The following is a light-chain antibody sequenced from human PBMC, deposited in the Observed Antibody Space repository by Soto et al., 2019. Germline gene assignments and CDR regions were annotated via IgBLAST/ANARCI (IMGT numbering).Light chain of an antibody. CDR3: ATWDSSLNAGV. CDR1: SSNIGDNY. Sequence: QSVLTQPPSVSAAPGQKVTISCSGSSSNIGDNYVSWYQQVPGTAPKLLIYDNNNRPSGIPDRFSGSKSGTSAALGITGLQTGDEADYYCATWDSSLNAGVFGPGTQLTVL. V-gene: IGLV1-51*01. J-gene: IGLJ1*01. CDR2: DNN.